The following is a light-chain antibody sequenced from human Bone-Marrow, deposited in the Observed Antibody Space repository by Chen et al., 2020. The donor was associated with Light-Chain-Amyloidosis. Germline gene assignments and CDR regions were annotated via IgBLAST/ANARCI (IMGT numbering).Light chain of an antibody. CDR1: QTTRNS. CDR3: QQSYSTPWT. V-gene: IGKV1-39*01. J-gene: IGKJ1*01. CDR2: AAS. Sequence: DIQMTQSPSSLSASVGDRITITCRASQTTRNSVKWYQQKPGKAPKLLIYAASNLESGVPARFSGSGSGTDFNLIISSLQPEDFATYYCQQSYSTPWTFGQGTKVEIK.